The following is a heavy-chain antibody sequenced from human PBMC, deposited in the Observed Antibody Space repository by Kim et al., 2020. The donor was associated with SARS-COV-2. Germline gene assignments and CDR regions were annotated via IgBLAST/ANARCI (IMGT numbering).Heavy chain of an antibody. J-gene: IGHJ4*02. D-gene: IGHD2-2*01. CDR1: GFTFSGYG. V-gene: IGHV3-30*18. Sequence: GGSLRLSCAASGFTFSGYGMHWVRQAPGKGLEWVAVISYDGSNKYYEDSVKGRFTISRDNTENTLYLQMTILKTEDTAVYYCAKDPNRDSAVATVWGQVTLLTV. CDR3: AKDPNRDSAVATV. CDR2: ISYDGSNK.